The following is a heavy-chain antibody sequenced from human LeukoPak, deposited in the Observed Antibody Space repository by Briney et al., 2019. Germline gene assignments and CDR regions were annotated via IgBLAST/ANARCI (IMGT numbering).Heavy chain of an antibody. CDR3: ARHDGGGDYFDY. V-gene: IGHV4-34*01. CDR1: GGSFSGYY. D-gene: IGHD3-10*01. J-gene: IGHJ4*02. Sequence: SETLSLTCAVYGGSFSGYYWSWIRQPPGKGLEWIGEINHSGSTNYNPSLKSRVTISVDTSKNQFSLKLSSVTAADTAVYYCARHDGGGDYFDYWGQGTLVTVSS. CDR2: INHSGST.